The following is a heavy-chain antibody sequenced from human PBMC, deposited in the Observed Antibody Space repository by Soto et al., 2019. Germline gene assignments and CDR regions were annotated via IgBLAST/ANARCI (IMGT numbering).Heavy chain of an antibody. CDR2: ISYDGKNK. CDR1: GFTFSNCA. V-gene: IGHV3-30*04. CDR3: ARSPFWSGYYAVDY. Sequence: PGGSLRLSCTASGFTFSNCAMHWVRQAPGKGLEWVAVISYDGKNKYYADSVKGRFTISRDNSKNTLYLQMNSLRAEDTAVYYCARSPFWSGYYAVDYWGPGVLVTVSS. J-gene: IGHJ4*02. D-gene: IGHD3-3*01.